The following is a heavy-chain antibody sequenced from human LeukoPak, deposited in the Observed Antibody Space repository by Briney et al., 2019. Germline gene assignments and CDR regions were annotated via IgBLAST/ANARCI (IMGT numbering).Heavy chain of an antibody. CDR1: GFTFSSYS. J-gene: IGHJ4*02. D-gene: IGHD1-26*01. CDR2: ISSSSSTI. CDR3: ARGGLGLGSYLVDY. Sequence: GGSLRLSCAASGFTFSSYSMNWVRQAPGKGLEWVSYISSSSSTIYYADSVKGRFTISRDNAKNSLYLQMNSLRAEDTAVYYCARGGLGLGSYLVDYWGQGTLVTVSS. V-gene: IGHV3-48*04.